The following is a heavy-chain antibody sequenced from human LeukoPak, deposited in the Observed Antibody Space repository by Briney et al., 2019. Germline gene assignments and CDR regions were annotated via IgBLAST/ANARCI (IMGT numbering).Heavy chain of an antibody. CDR3: ATLLPTGNYYYGMDV. CDR2: ISSSSSYT. Sequence: GGSLRLSCAASGFTFSDYYMSWIRQAPGKGLEWVSYISSSSSYTNYADSVKGRFTISRDNAKNSPYLQMNSLRAEDTAVYYCATLLPTGNYYYGMDVWGQGTTVTVSS. V-gene: IGHV3-11*06. D-gene: IGHD4-17*01. J-gene: IGHJ6*02. CDR1: GFTFSDYY.